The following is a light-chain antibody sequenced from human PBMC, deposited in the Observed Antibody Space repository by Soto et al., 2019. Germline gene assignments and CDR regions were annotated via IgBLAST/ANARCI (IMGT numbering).Light chain of an antibody. J-gene: IGLJ2*01. CDR3: SSFTTSSALV. V-gene: IGLV2-14*03. Sequence: QSALTQPASVSGSPGQSITISCTGTNSDIGYYNFVSWHQHHPGKAPKLMIYDVSNRPSGVSNRFSGSKSGNTASLTISGLQAEDEADYYCSSFTTSSALVFGGGTKLTVL. CDR1: NSDIGYYNF. CDR2: DVS.